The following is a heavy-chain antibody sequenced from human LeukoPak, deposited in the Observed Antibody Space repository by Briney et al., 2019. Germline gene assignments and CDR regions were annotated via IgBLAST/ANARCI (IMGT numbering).Heavy chain of an antibody. J-gene: IGHJ4*02. CDR3: SKWKAIVLVPAARSPIDY. Sequence: GTSLRLSCEVSGFTFSTYAMQWVRRAPGKGLEWVGVIVYDGSSKYYADSVKGRFTISRDNSKHTLYLQMNSLRAEDTAVYYCSKWKAIVLVPAARSPIDYWGQGTLVTVSS. V-gene: IGHV3-30*04. D-gene: IGHD2-2*01. CDR1: GFTFSTYA. CDR2: IVYDGSSK.